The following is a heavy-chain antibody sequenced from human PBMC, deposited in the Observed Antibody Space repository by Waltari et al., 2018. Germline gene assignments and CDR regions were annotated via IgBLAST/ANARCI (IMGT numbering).Heavy chain of an antibody. J-gene: IGHJ3*02. D-gene: IGHD1-1*01. CDR2: ITPFNGNT. CDR1: GYTFTYRS. Sequence: QMQLVQSGAEVKQTGSSVKVSCQASGYTFTYRSLHWVRQAPGQALEWMGWITPFNGNTNYAQKCQDRVTITRDRSMSTAYMELSSLRSEDTAMYYCARQDWNTDAFDIWGQGTMVTVSS. CDR3: ARQDWNTDAFDI. V-gene: IGHV1-45*02.